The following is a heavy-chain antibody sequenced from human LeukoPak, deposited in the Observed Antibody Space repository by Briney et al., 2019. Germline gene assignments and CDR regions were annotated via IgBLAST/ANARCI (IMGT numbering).Heavy chain of an antibody. CDR1: GFAFSSYA. CDR3: AKVGYCSSTSCYTVAYFDY. CDR2: ISGSGGST. Sequence: GGSLRLSCAASGFAFSSYAMSWVRQAPGKGLEWVSAISGSGGSTYYADSVKGRFTISRDNSKNTLYLQMNSLRAEDTAVYYCAKVGYCSSTSCYTVAYFDYWGQGTLVTVSS. D-gene: IGHD2-2*02. V-gene: IGHV3-23*01. J-gene: IGHJ4*02.